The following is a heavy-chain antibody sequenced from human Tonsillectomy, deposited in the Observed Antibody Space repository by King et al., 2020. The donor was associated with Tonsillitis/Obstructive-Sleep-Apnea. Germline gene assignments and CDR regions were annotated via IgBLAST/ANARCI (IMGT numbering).Heavy chain of an antibody. D-gene: IGHD2-2*01. V-gene: IGHV5-10-1*03. CDR2: IDPSDSYT. Sequence: VQLVESGAEVKKPGESLRISCKGSGYSFPTYWISWVRQMPGIGLEWMGRIDPSDSYTNYSPSFQGHVTISADKSISTAYLQWSSLKASDTAMYYCAGLGAAFCSSSSCSNYYYYRMDVWGQGTTVTVSS. J-gene: IGHJ6*02. CDR1: GYSFPTYW. CDR3: AGLGAAFCSSSSCSNYYYYRMDV.